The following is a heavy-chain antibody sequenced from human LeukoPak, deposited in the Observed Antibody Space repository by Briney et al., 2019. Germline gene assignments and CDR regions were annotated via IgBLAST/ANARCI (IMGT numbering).Heavy chain of an antibody. CDR3: AKKNSGLNPFDH. CDR1: GFTFSTYA. Sequence: GGSPRLSCAASGFTFSTYAMSWVRQAPGKGLEWVSGISPSGGDTPYADSVKGRFTISRDNSKNTLYLQMNSLRAEDTAVYYCAKKNSGLNPFDHWGQGTLVTVSS. CDR2: ISPSGGDT. V-gene: IGHV3-23*01. D-gene: IGHD4-23*01. J-gene: IGHJ4*02.